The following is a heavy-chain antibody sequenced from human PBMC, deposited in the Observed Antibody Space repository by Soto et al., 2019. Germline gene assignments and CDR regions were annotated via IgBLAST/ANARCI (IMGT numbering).Heavy chain of an antibody. CDR3: ARAHGMGYCSGGSCYEGLDY. V-gene: IGHV3-21*01. D-gene: IGHD2-15*01. CDR1: GFTFSSYS. J-gene: IGHJ4*02. Sequence: KAGGSLRLSCAASGFTFSSYSMNWVRQAPGKGLEWVSSISSSSSYIYYADSVKGRFTISRDNAKNSLYLQMNSLRAEDTAVYYCARAHGMGYCSGGSCYEGLDYWGQGTLVTVSS. CDR2: ISSSSSYI.